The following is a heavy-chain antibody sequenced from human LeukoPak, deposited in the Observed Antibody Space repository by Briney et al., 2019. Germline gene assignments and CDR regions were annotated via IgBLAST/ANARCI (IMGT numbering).Heavy chain of an antibody. CDR1: GFTFSTYE. CDR3: ARVGWSAAPNA. D-gene: IGHD3-3*01. CDR2: ISSSGSPI. V-gene: IGHV3-48*03. Sequence: GGSLRLSCAASGFTFSTYEMNWVRQAPGKGLEWVSYISSSGSPIYYADSVKGRFTISSDNAKSSLHLQMNSLRAEDTAVYFCARVGWSAAPNAWGKGTLVTVSS. J-gene: IGHJ5*01.